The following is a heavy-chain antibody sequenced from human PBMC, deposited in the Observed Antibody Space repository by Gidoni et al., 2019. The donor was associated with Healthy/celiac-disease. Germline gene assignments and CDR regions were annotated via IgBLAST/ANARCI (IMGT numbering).Heavy chain of an antibody. J-gene: IGHJ5*02. D-gene: IGHD3-10*01. V-gene: IGHV4-39*01. CDR3: ARHNFFQGFGEINWFDP. CDR1: GGSISSSSYY. CDR2: IYYSGST. Sequence: QLQLQESGPGLVKPSETLSLTCTVSGGSISSSSYYWGWIRQPPGKGLEWIGSIYYSGSTYYNPSLKSRVTISVDTSKNQFSLKLSSVTAADTAVYYCARHNFFQGFGEINWFDPWGQGTLVTVSS.